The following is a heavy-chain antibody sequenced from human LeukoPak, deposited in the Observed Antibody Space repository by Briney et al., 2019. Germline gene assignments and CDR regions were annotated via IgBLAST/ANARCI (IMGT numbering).Heavy chain of an antibody. CDR3: ASLKNYYDSSGYLVTDAFDI. D-gene: IGHD3-22*01. CDR1: GYTFTSYG. CDR2: TSAYNGNT. Sequence: ASVKVSCKASGYTFTSYGISWVRQAPGQGLEWTGWTSAYNGNTNYAQKLQGRVTMTTDTSTSTAYMELRSLKSDDTAVYYCASLKNYYDSSGYLVTDAFDIWGQGTMVTVSS. V-gene: IGHV1-18*01. J-gene: IGHJ3*02.